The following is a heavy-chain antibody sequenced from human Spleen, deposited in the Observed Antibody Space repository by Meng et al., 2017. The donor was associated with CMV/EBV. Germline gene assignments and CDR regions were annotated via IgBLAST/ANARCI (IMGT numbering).Heavy chain of an antibody. CDR1: GGSFSGYY. CDR2: INHSGST. D-gene: IGHD2-2*01. J-gene: IGHJ4*02. CDR3: ARGVGYCSSTSCPPFDY. V-gene: IGHV4-34*01. Sequence: SETLSLTCAVYGGSFSGYYWSWIRQPPGKGLEWIGEINHSGSTNYNPSLESRVTISADTSKNQFSLKLSSVTAADTAVYYCARGVGYCSSTSCPPFDYWGQGTLVTVSS.